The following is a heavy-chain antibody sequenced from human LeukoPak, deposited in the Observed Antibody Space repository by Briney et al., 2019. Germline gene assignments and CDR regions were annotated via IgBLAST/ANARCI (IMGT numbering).Heavy chain of an antibody. V-gene: IGHV1-8*02. CDR2: MNPNSGNT. CDR1: GGTFSSYA. Sequence: ASVKVSCKASGGTFSSYAISWVRQAPGQGLEWMGWMNPNSGNTGYAQKFQGRVTMTRNTSISTAYMELSSLRSEDTAVYYCARAPRGKQQPGWGQGTMVTVSS. CDR3: ARAPRGKQQPG. J-gene: IGHJ3*01. D-gene: IGHD6-13*01.